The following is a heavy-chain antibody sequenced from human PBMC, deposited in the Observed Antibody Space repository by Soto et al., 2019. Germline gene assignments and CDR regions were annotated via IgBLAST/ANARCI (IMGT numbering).Heavy chain of an antibody. Sequence: PGGSLRLSCVASGFSITSFAMSRVRQAPGKGLEWASAISASGGSTYADSVKGRFTISRDNSKNTLYLQMNSLRVEDTAVYYCEKVLSSGSYSGALEYWGQGALGTVYS. CDR3: EKVLSSGSYSGALEY. V-gene: IGHV3-23*01. CDR2: ISASGGST. D-gene: IGHD1-26*01. CDR1: GFSITSFA. J-gene: IGHJ4*02.